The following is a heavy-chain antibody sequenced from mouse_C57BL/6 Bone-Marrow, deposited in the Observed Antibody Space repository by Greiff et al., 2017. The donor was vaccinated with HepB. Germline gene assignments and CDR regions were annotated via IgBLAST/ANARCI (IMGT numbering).Heavy chain of an antibody. Sequence: VQLKESGPGMVKPSQSLSLTCTVTGYSITSGYDWHWIRHFPGNKLEWMGYISYSGSTNYNPSLKSRISITHDTSKNHFFLKLNSVTTEDTATYYCARDSSGYPFAYWGQGTLVTVSA. CDR2: ISYSGST. J-gene: IGHJ3*01. D-gene: IGHD3-2*02. CDR3: ARDSSGYPFAY. CDR1: GYSITSGYD. V-gene: IGHV3-1*01.